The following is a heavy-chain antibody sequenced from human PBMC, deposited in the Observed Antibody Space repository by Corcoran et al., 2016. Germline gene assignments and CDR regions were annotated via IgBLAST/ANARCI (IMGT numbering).Heavy chain of an antibody. CDR2: IYWNDDK. D-gene: IGHD2-2*01. J-gene: IGHJ3*02. CDR1: GFSLSTSGVG. CDR3: AHRRYCSITICYFDAFDI. Sequence: QITLKESGPTLVKPTQTLTLTCTFSGFSLSTSGVGVGWIRQPPGKALEWLALIYWNDDKRYSPSLKSRLTITKDTSKNQVVLTMTNMHHVDTATHYCAHRRYCSITICYFDAFDIWGQVTMVTVSS. V-gene: IGHV2-5*01.